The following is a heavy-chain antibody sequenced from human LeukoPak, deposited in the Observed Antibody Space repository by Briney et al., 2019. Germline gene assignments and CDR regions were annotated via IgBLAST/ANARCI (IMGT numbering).Heavy chain of an antibody. Sequence: ASVKVSCKASGYTFTSYGISWVRQAPEQGLEWMGWISAYNGNTNYAQKLQGRVTMTTDTSTSTAYMELRSLRSDDTAVYYCARPLGYCSSTSCGGYYYYGMDVWGQGTTVTVSS. V-gene: IGHV1-18*01. D-gene: IGHD2-2*01. CDR3: ARPLGYCSSTSCGGYYYYGMDV. CDR2: ISAYNGNT. J-gene: IGHJ6*02. CDR1: GYTFTSYG.